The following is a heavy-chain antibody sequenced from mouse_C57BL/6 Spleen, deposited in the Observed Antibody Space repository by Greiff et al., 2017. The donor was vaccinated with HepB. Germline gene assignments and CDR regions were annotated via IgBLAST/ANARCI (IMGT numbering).Heavy chain of an antibody. CDR2: ISYDGSN. D-gene: IGHD2-3*01. CDR3: ASFDGYYQYFDV. Sequence: DVQLQESGPGLVKPSQSLSLTCSVTGYSITSGYYWNWIRQFPGNKLEWMGYISYDGSNNYNPSLKNRISITRDTSKNQFFLKLNSVTTEDTATYYCASFDGYYQYFDVWGTGTTVTVSS. CDR1: GYSITSGYY. J-gene: IGHJ1*03. V-gene: IGHV3-6*01.